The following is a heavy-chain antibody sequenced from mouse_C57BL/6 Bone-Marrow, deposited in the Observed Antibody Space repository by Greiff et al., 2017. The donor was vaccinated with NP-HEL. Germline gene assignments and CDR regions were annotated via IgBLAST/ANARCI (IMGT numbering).Heavy chain of an antibody. CDR3: AREGKFITTVVATDFDV. D-gene: IGHD1-1*01. V-gene: IGHV2-2*01. CDR2: IWSGGST. Sequence: VHLVESGPGLVQPSQSLSITCTVSGFSLTSYGVHWVRQSPGKGLEWLGVIWSGGSTDYNAAFISRLSISKDNSKSQVFFKMNSLQADDTAIYYCAREGKFITTVVATDFDVWGTGTTVTVSS. J-gene: IGHJ1*03. CDR1: GFSLTSYG.